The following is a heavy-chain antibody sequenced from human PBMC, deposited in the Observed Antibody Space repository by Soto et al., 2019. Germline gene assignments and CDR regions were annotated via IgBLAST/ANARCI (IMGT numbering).Heavy chain of an antibody. CDR2: IRRIAYGGTT. V-gene: IGHV3-49*04. J-gene: IGHJ4*02. CDR1: GFNFAAYT. CDR3: SRSLAIDFDS. Sequence: PGGSLRLSCSDSGFNFAAYTMSWVRLTPGKGLEWVGFIRRIAYGGTTDYAASVKGRFTISRDDSRKIVYLQMSRLKIEDTAVYYCSRSLAIDFDSWGQGTLVTVSS.